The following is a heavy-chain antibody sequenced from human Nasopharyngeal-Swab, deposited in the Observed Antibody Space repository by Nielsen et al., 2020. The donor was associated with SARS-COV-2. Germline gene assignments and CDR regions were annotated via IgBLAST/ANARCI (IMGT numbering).Heavy chain of an antibody. CDR3: ARVPGGYDSSGYYFDQ. CDR2: IKQDGSEK. V-gene: IGHV3-7*01. J-gene: IGHJ4*02. CDR1: AFTFSGYW. D-gene: IGHD3-22*01. Sequence: GGSLRLSCAASAFTFSGYWMNWVRQAPGKGLAWVASIKQDGSEKYYVDSVKGRFTISRDNAKNSLYLQMNSLRVEDTAVYYCARVPGGYDSSGYYFDQWGQGTLVTVSS.